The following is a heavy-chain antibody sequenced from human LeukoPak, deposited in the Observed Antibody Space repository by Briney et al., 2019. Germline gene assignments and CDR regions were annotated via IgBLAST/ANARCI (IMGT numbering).Heavy chain of an antibody. D-gene: IGHD1-26*01. V-gene: IGHV1-69*13. CDR1: GGTFSSYA. CDR3: ARYYSGSYYYFDY. J-gene: IGHJ4*02. CDR2: IIPIFGTA. Sequence: SVKVSCMASGGTFSSYAISWVRPAAGQGLEWMGGIIPIFGTANYAQKFQGRVTITADESTSTAYMELSSLRSEDTAVYYCARYYSGSYYYFDYWGQGTLVTVSS.